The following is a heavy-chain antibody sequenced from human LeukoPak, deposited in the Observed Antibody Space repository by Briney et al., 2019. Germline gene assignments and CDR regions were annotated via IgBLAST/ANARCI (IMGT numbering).Heavy chain of an antibody. CDR2: ISSSSSTI. Sequence: PGGSLRLSCAASGFTFSSYSMNWVRQAPGKGLEWVSYISSSSSTIYYADSVKGRFTISRDNAKNSLYLQMNSLRAEDTAVYYCARYETYYYDSSGYYYYYYYMDVWGKGTTVTVSS. CDR3: ARYETYYYDSSGYYYYYYYMDV. CDR1: GFTFSSYS. V-gene: IGHV3-48*01. D-gene: IGHD3-22*01. J-gene: IGHJ6*03.